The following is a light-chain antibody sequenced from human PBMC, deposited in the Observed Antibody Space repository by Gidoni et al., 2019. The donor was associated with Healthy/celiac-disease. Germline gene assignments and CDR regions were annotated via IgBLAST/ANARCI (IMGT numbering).Light chain of an antibody. V-gene: IGKV4-1*01. J-gene: IGKJ1*01. CDR1: QSVLYSSNNKNY. CDR3: QQYYSTPWT. CDR2: WAS. Sequence: DIVLTQYPDSLDVCLGERATINCKSSQSVLYSSNNKNYLAGYQQKPGQPPKLLIYWASTRESGVPYRFSGCGSGKYFTLTISSLQAEDLAVYSCQQYYSTPWTCGQGTKVEIK.